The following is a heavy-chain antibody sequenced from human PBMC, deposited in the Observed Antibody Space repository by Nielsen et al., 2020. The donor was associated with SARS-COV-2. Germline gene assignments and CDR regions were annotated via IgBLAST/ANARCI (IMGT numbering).Heavy chain of an antibody. D-gene: IGHD6-13*01. V-gene: IGHV3-23*01. CDR2: VSGSGNTT. J-gene: IGHJ6*02. CDR1: GLIFSNYA. CDR3: AKGRYNSSWYGMDV. Sequence: GESLKISYAASGLIFSNYAMSWVRQAPGKGLEWVSGVSGSGNTTYYTASVKGRFTISRDNSKNTLYLEMNSLRVEDTAVYYCAKGRYNSSWYGMDVWGQGTTVTVSS.